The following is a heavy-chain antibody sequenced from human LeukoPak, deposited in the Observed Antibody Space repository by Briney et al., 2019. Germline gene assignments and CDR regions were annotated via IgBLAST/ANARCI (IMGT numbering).Heavy chain of an antibody. Sequence: ASVKVSCKASGYTFTGAYMHWVRQAPGQGLEWMGWINPNSGGTQFAQKFQGRVTMTRDTSISTAYMELDRLRSDDTAVYYCARVLFNSGYDFWGQGTLVTVST. CDR3: ARVLFNSGYDF. CDR2: INPNSGGT. J-gene: IGHJ4*02. V-gene: IGHV1-2*02. CDR1: GYTFTGAY. D-gene: IGHD2-21*01.